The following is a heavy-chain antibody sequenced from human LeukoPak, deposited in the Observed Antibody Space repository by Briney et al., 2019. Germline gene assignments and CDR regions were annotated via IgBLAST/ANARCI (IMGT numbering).Heavy chain of an antibody. CDR3: ARDSDYDYYFDY. Sequence: PGGSLRLSCAASGFTFSPYSMNWVRQAPGKGLEWVSSISSSSSYIYYADSVKGRFTISRDNAKNSLYLQMNSLRAEDTAVYYCARDSDYDYYFDYWGQGTLATVSS. CDR1: GFTFSPYS. CDR2: ISSSSSYI. V-gene: IGHV3-21*01. J-gene: IGHJ4*02. D-gene: IGHD3-22*01.